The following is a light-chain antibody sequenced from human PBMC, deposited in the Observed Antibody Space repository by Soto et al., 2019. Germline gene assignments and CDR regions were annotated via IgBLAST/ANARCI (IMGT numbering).Light chain of an antibody. J-gene: IGKJ2*01. Sequence: DIQMTQSPSSLSASVGDRVTITCQASQDISNYLNWYQQKPGKAPKLLIYDASNLETGVPSRFSGSGSGTDFTFTISSLKPEDIATYYCQQYDNPPLYTFGQGTKLEIK. V-gene: IGKV1-33*01. CDR1: QDISNY. CDR3: QQYDNPPLYT. CDR2: DAS.